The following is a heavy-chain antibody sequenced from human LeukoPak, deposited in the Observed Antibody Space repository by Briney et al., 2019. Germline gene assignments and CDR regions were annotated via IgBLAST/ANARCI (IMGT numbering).Heavy chain of an antibody. J-gene: IGHJ4*02. CDR3: ARVVGIAAAGY. Sequence: ASVKVSCKASGYTFTSYYMHWVRQAPGQGLEWMGIINPSGGSTSYAQKFQGRVTMTRDTSTSTVYMELSSLRSEDMAVYYCARVVGIAAAGYWGQGTLVTVSS. D-gene: IGHD6-13*01. V-gene: IGHV1-46*01. CDR1: GYTFTSYY. CDR2: INPSGGST.